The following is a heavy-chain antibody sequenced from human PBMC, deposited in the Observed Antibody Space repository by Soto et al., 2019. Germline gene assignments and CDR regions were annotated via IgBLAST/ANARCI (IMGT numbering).Heavy chain of an antibody. CDR1: GFTFSSYA. Sequence: EVQLLDSGGGLVQPGGSLRLSCAASGFTFSSYAMNWVRQAPGKGLEWVSVISGSGGSTYYADSVKGRFTISRDNSKNTLYMQMNSLRAEDTAVYYCARRGPGTYFDYWGQGTLVTVSS. CDR3: ARRGPGTYFDY. V-gene: IGHV3-23*01. J-gene: IGHJ4*02. D-gene: IGHD6-13*01. CDR2: ISGSGGST.